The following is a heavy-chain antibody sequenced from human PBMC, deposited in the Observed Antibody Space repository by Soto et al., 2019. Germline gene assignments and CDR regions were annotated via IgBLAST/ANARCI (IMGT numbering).Heavy chain of an antibody. Sequence: SVKVSFKASGGTFSRYAISWVRQAPGQGLEWMGGIIPIFGTANYAQKFQGRVTITADESTSTAYMELSSLRSEDTAVYYCARVPLGGAAAAGTGAFDIWGQGTMVTVSS. V-gene: IGHV1-69*13. CDR3: ARVPLGGAAAAGTGAFDI. J-gene: IGHJ3*02. CDR1: GGTFSRYA. CDR2: IIPIFGTA. D-gene: IGHD6-13*01.